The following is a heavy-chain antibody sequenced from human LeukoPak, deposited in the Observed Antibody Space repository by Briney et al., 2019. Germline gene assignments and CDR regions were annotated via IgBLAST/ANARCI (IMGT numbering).Heavy chain of an antibody. D-gene: IGHD2-2*01. Sequence: GGSLRLSCAASGFTFSSYWMSWVRQVPGKGLEWVANIKQDGSEKYYVDSVKGRFTISRDNAKNSLYLQMNSLRAEDTAVYYCARDWTVVVPAATDYWGQGTLVTVSS. CDR3: ARDWTVVVPAATDY. J-gene: IGHJ4*02. CDR2: IKQDGSEK. V-gene: IGHV3-7*01. CDR1: GFTFSSYW.